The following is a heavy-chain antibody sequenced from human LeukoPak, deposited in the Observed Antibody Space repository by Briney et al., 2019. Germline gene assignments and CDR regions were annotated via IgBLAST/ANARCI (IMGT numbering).Heavy chain of an antibody. Sequence: GGSLRLSCAASGLIVSSNYMSWVRQAPGKGLEWVSVIYSGGSIYYADSVKGRFTISRDNSKNTLYLQMNSLRAEDTAVYYCARDTVNGPFVISLDLWGQGVLVTVSS. D-gene: IGHD2-8*01. CDR1: GLIVSSNY. V-gene: IGHV3-53*01. CDR2: IYSGGSI. CDR3: ARDTVNGPFVISLDL. J-gene: IGHJ5*02.